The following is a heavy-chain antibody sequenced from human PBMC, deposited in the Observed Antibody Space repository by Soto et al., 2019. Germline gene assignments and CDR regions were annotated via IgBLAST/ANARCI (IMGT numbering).Heavy chain of an antibody. CDR1: GGTFSSYA. CDR2: IIPIFGTA. CDR3: ARDLIWNYGRWFDP. D-gene: IGHD1-7*01. J-gene: IGHJ5*02. V-gene: IGHV1-69*12. Sequence: QVQLVQSGAEVKKPGSSVKVSCKASGGTFSSYAISWVRQAPGQGLEWMGGIIPIFGTANYAQKFQGRVTITADESTSTAYMELSSLRSEDTAVYYCARDLIWNYGRWFDPWGQGTLVTVSS.